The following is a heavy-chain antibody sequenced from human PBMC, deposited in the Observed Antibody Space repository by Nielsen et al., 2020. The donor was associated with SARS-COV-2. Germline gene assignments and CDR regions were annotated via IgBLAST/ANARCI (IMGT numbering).Heavy chain of an antibody. CDR2: ISDSGGSS. J-gene: IGHJ4*02. V-gene: IGHV3-23*01. CDR3: AKVFYSTNTFDY. CDR1: GFSFSYYT. D-gene: IGHD3-9*01. Sequence: GESLKISCAASGFSFSYYTMTRVRQAPGKGLEWVSSISDSGGSSYYADSVRGRFTISRDNSKNTLYLQVNSLRAEDTAVYYCAKVFYSTNTFDYWGQGTLVTVSS.